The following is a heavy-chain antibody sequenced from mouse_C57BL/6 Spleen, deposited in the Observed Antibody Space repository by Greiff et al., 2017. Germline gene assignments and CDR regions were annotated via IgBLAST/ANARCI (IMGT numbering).Heavy chain of an antibody. Sequence: EVQLVESGGDLVKPGGSLKLSCAASGFTFSSYGMSWVRQTPDKRLEWVATISSGGSYTYYPDSVKGRFTISRDNAKNTLYLQMSSLKSEDTAMYYCARRLDSSGYVAYWGQGTLVTVSA. CDR1: GFTFSSYG. V-gene: IGHV5-6*01. J-gene: IGHJ3*01. CDR2: ISSGGSYT. CDR3: ARRLDSSGYVAY. D-gene: IGHD3-2*02.